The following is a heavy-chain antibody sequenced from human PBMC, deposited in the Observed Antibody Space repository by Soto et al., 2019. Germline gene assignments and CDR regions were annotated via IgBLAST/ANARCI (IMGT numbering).Heavy chain of an antibody. CDR1: GGTFSSYA. Sequence: SVKVSCKASGGTFSSYAISWVRQAPGQGLEWMGGIIPIFGTANYAQKFQGRVTITADESTSTAYMELSSLRSEDTAVYYCASDFWHTYPLLYGMDVWGQGTTVTVSS. CDR2: IIPIFGTA. J-gene: IGHJ6*02. V-gene: IGHV1-69*13. D-gene: IGHD3-3*01. CDR3: ASDFWHTYPLLYGMDV.